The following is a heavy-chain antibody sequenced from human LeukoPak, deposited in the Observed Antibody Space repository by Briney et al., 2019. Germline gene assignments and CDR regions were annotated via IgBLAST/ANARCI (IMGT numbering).Heavy chain of an antibody. CDR1: GFTFRSYW. CDR3: ARWARYCSSGSCYSWFDP. J-gene: IGHJ5*02. CDR2: MKLDGSEE. D-gene: IGHD2-15*01. Sequence: TGGSLRLSCAASGFTFRSYWMSGVRQAPGKGLEWVANMKLDGSEEYYVDSVKGRFTIFSDNAKNSLYLQMNSLRVDDTAVYYCARWARYCSSGSCYSWFDPWGQGTLVTVPS. V-gene: IGHV3-7*01.